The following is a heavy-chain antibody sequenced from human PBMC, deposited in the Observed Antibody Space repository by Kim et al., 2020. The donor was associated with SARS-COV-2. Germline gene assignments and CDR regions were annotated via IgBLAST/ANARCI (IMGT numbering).Heavy chain of an antibody. CDR2: INTNTGNP. J-gene: IGHJ4*02. CDR1: GYTFTSYA. Sequence: ASVKVSCKASGYTFTSYAMNWVRQAPGQGLEWMGWINTNTGNPTYAQGFTGRFVFSLDTSVSTAYLQISSLKAEDTAVYYCARDLFIDYYDSSGYLMGYWGQGTLVTVSS. V-gene: IGHV7-4-1*02. CDR3: ARDLFIDYYDSSGYLMGY. D-gene: IGHD3-22*01.